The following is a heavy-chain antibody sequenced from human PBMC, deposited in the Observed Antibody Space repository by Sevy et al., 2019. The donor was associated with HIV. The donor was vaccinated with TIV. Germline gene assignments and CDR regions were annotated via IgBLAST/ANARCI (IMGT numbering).Heavy chain of an antibody. CDR3: ARGSRGTFGY. CDR1: GLTLTNYW. Sequence: GGSLRLSCAASGLTLTNYWMHWVRQAPGKGLVWVSHINTDGKMTRYADFVKGQFTISRDNAKNTLYLQMNSLRDEDTAVYYCARGSRGTFGYWGQGTLITVSS. D-gene: IGHD1-26*01. J-gene: IGHJ4*02. V-gene: IGHV3-74*01. CDR2: INTDGKMT.